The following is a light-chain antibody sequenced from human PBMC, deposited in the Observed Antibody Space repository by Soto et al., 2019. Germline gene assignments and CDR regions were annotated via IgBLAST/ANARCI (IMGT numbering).Light chain of an antibody. Sequence: DIEMTQSPSSLSAYVGDRVNITCRASQSISYYLNWYQQKPGRAPDLLMYGASSLQSGVPSRFTGSGSGTEFTLTISSLQSDDFGTYYCQQYNTHSFGGGTKVDIK. CDR2: GAS. V-gene: IGKV1-5*01. CDR1: QSISYY. J-gene: IGKJ4*01. CDR3: QQYNTHS.